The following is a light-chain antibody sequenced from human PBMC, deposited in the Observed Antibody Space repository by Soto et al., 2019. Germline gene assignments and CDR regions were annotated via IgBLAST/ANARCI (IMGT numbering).Light chain of an antibody. V-gene: IGKV3-11*01. CDR1: QGVSVH. J-gene: IGKJ1*01. CDR2: DAS. Sequence: EIVLTQSPGTLSLSPGERATLSCRASQGVSVHLAWYQQKPGQAPRLLIYDASNRATGIPARFSGSGSGTDFTLTISSLEPEDFAVYHCVQRTTWPWTCGQGSKVEIK. CDR3: VQRTTWPWT.